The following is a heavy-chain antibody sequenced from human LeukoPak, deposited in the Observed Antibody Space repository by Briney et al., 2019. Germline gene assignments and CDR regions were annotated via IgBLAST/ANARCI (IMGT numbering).Heavy chain of an antibody. Sequence: GGSLRLSCAASGFTFSSYAMSWVRQAPGKGLEWVSAIRGSGGSTYYVHSVKGRFTISRDNSKNTLYLQMNSMRAEDTAVYYCANDLRRGIVVVPAAEPPRGFDPWGQGTLVTVSS. CDR1: GFTFSSYA. CDR2: IRGSGGST. V-gene: IGHV3-23*01. D-gene: IGHD2-2*01. J-gene: IGHJ5*02. CDR3: ANDLRRGIVVVPAAEPPRGFDP.